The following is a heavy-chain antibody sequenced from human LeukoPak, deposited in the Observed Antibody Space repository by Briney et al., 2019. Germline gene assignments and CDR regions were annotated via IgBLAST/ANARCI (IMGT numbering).Heavy chain of an antibody. CDR3: AKLPVYYYDSSGYYDY. CDR1: GFTFSSYA. Sequence: PGRSLRLSCAASGFTFSSYAMHWVRQAPGKGLEWVAVISYDGSNKYYADSVKGRFTISRDNSKNTLYLQMNGLRAEDTAVYYCAKLPVYYYDSSGYYDYWGQGTLVTVSS. CDR2: ISYDGSNK. J-gene: IGHJ4*02. D-gene: IGHD3-22*01. V-gene: IGHV3-30-3*02.